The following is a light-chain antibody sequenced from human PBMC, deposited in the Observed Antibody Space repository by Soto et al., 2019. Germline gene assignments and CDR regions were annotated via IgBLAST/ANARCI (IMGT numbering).Light chain of an antibody. CDR3: QHYNSYSEA. CDR1: QGISTW. Sequence: DIQMTQSPSPVSASVGDRVTITCRASQGISTWLAWYQQKPGKAPKLLIYKASTLKSGVPSRFSGSGSGTEFTLTISSLQPDDFATYYCQHYNSYSEAFSQGTKVDIK. V-gene: IGKV1-5*03. CDR2: KAS. J-gene: IGKJ1*01.